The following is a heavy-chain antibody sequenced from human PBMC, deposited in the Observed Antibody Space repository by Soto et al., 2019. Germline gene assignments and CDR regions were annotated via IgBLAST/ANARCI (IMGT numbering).Heavy chain of an antibody. V-gene: IGHV1-69*06. CDR2: ILPIFATA. Sequence: QVQLVQSGGEVKKPGSSVKVSCKASGGTFNNYVVNWVRQAPGQGLEGMGAILPIFATANYAQKFQGRVTITADKSTSTAYMELTSLRSEDTAVYYCAGRCDSTTCLGHFDYWGQGTLVTVAS. CDR1: GGTFNNYV. D-gene: IGHD2-2*01. CDR3: AGRCDSTTCLGHFDY. J-gene: IGHJ4*02.